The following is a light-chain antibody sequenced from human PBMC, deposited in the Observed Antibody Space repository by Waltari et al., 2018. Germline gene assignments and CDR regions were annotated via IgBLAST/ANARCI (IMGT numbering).Light chain of an antibody. Sequence: SYELTQPPSVSVSPGQTASIPCSGDQLGDKYACWYQQKPGQSPVLVIYQDSKRPSGIPERFSGSNSGNTATLTISGTQAMDEADYYCQAWDSSTEVFGTGTKVTVL. J-gene: IGLJ1*01. CDR1: QLGDKY. V-gene: IGLV3-1*01. CDR2: QDS. CDR3: QAWDSSTEV.